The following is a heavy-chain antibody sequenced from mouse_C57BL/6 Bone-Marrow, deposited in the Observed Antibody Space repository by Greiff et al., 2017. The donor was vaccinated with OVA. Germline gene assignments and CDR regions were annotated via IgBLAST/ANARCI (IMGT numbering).Heavy chain of an antibody. CDR3: AKGGSSYVYFDV. CDR2: INPYNGGT. D-gene: IGHD1-1*01. J-gene: IGHJ1*03. Sequence: VQLKESGPVLVKPGASVKMSCKASGYTFTDYYMNWVKQSHGKSLEWIGVINPYNGGTSYNQKFKGKATLTVDKSSSTAYMELNSLTSEDSAVYYCAKGGSSYVYFDVWGTGTTVTVSS. V-gene: IGHV1-19*01. CDR1: GYTFTDYY.